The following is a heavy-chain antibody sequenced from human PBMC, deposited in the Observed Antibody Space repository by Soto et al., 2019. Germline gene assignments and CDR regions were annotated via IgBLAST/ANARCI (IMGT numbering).Heavy chain of an antibody. CDR3: ARALLRRDSTSQWFYFDY. CDR2: IKQDGSEK. J-gene: IGHJ4*02. CDR1: GFIFSDYW. D-gene: IGHD2-2*01. Sequence: EVQLVESGGGLVQPGGSLRLSCAASGFIFSDYWMSWVRQAPGKGLEWVANIKQDGSEKNYVDSVKGRFTFSRDNAKNLLFLEMNSLRAEDTAVYFCARALLRRDSTSQWFYFDYWGQGTLVSVAS. V-gene: IGHV3-7*01.